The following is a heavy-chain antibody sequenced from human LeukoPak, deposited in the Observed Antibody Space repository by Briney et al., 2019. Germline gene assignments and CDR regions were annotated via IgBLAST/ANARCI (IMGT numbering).Heavy chain of an antibody. D-gene: IGHD3-22*01. CDR2: VSKDGNTK. CDR1: GFTFSTYA. CDR3: ARTDSSGYPYYYYGMDV. V-gene: IGHV3-30*04. Sequence: GGSLRLSCAASGFTFSTYAIHWVRQAPGKGLEWVAVVSKDGNTKYYADSVKGRFTISRDSSKNTLYLQMNSLRAEDTAVYYCARTDSSGYPYYYYGMDVWGQGTTVTVSS. J-gene: IGHJ6*02.